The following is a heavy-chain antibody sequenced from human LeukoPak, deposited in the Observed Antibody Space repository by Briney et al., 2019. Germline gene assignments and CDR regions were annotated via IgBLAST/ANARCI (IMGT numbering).Heavy chain of an antibody. CDR2: IFPIFGTA. Sequence: GASVKVSCKASGGTFSSYAISWVRQAPGQGLEWMGRIFPIFGTANYAQKFQGRVTITAGKSTSTAYMELSSLRSEDTAVYYCARGPIVVVTAANFDYWGQGTLVTVSS. J-gene: IGHJ4*02. CDR3: ARGPIVVVTAANFDY. CDR1: GGTFSSYA. D-gene: IGHD2-21*02. V-gene: IGHV1-69*06.